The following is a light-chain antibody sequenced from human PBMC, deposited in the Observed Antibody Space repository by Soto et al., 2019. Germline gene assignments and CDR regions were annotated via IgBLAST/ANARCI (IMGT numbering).Light chain of an antibody. CDR1: QSILYSPNNKNY. CDR2: WAS. J-gene: IGKJ1*01. V-gene: IGKV4-1*01. CDR3: QQYYDVPQI. Sequence: DIVMTQSPDSLAVSLGERATINCKSSQSILYSPNNKNYLAWYQQKPGQPPKLLIYWASTRESGVPDRFSGSGSGKDFTLTISSLQAEDVAVYYCQQYYDVPQIFGQGTKVEIK.